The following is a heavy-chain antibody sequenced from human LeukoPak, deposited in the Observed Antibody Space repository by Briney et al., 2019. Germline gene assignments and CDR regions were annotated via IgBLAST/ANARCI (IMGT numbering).Heavy chain of an antibody. CDR1: GFIFSSYE. CDR3: ARGRRDYGDYPY. CDR2: ISSSGRTM. J-gene: IGHJ4*02. V-gene: IGHV3-48*03. D-gene: IGHD4-17*01. Sequence: PGGSLRLSCEASGFIFSSYEMNWVRQAPGKGLEWVSFISSSGRTMYYADPVKGRFTTSRDNSKNTVYLQMNSLRVEDTAVYYCARGRRDYGDYPYWGQGTLVTVSS.